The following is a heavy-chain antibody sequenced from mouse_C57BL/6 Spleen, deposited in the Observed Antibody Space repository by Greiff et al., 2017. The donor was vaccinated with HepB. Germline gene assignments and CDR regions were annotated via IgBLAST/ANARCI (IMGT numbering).Heavy chain of an antibody. J-gene: IGHJ2*01. Sequence: VQLQQSGAELVRPGASVKLSCTASGFNIKDDYMHWVKQRPEQGLEWIGWIDPENGDTEYASKFQGKATITADTSSNTAYLQLSSLTSEDTAVYYCTTHYYGSKYYFDYWGQGTTLTVSS. CDR2: IDPENGDT. CDR1: GFNIKDDY. D-gene: IGHD1-1*01. CDR3: TTHYYGSKYYFDY. V-gene: IGHV14-4*01.